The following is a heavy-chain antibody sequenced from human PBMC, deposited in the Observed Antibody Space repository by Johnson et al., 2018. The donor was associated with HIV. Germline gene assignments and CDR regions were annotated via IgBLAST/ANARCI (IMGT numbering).Heavy chain of an antibody. CDR1: GLTVSSNY. D-gene: IGHD2-2*01. CDR2: ISWNSGSI. J-gene: IGHJ3*02. V-gene: IGHV3-9*01. CDR3: ARVPAADDAFDI. Sequence: VQLVESGGGLIQPGGSLRLSCVASGLTVSSNYMTWVRQAPGKGLEWVSGISWNSGSIGYADSVKARFTISRDNAKNSLYRQMNSLRAGDTAVYYCARVPAADDAFDIWGQGTMVTVSS.